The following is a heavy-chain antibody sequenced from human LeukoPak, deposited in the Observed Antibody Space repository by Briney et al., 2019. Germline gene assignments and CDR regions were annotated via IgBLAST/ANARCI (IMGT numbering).Heavy chain of an antibody. V-gene: IGHV3-74*01. CDR3: ARDAPGYSSSWYFDY. D-gene: IGHD6-13*01. CDR2: INSDGSST. CDR1: GFTFSSYW. Sequence: GGSLRLSCAASGFTFSSYWMHWVRQAPGKGLVWVSRINSDGSSTSYADSVKGRSTISRDNAKNTLYLQMNSLRAEDTAVYYCARDAPGYSSSWYFDYWGQGTLVTVSS. J-gene: IGHJ4*02.